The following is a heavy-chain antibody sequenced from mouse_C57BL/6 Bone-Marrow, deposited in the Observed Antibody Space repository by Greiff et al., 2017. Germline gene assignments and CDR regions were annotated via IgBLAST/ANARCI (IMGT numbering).Heavy chain of an antibody. Sequence: QVQLQQPGAELVKPGASVMMSCPASGYTFTSYWITWVKQRPGQGLEWFGDIYPGSGSTNYNEKFKSKAALTLDHSSSTAYMQISSLTSSDSAVYNCARQLRPDYWGQGTTLTGAS. CDR1: GYTFTSYW. V-gene: IGHV1-55*01. CDR2: IYPGSGST. D-gene: IGHD3-2*02. CDR3: ARQLRPDY. J-gene: IGHJ2*01.